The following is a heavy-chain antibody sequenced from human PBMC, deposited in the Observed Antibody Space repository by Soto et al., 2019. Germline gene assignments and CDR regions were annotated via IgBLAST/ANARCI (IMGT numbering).Heavy chain of an antibody. CDR1: GFTFSSYS. CDR3: ASGTSEDTFDI. V-gene: IGHV3-48*01. Sequence: EVQLVESGGGLVQPGGSLRLSCAASGFTFSSYSMNWVRQAPGKGLEWVSYISSSSGTIYYGDSVKGRFTISRDNPKNSLYLQMNSLRAEDTAVYYCASGTSEDTFDIWGQGQWSPSLQ. J-gene: IGHJ3*02. CDR2: ISSSSGTI.